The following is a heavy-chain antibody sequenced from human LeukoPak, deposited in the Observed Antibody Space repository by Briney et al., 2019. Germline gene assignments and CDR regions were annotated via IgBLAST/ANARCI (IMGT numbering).Heavy chain of an antibody. V-gene: IGHV3-30*03. Sequence: PGGSLRLSCAASGFPLTSYGMHWVRQAPGKGLEWVAVISHDEDFRNYADAVKGRFTISRDTSKNTLYLQMNSLRAEDTAVYYCARDSEPDFWSGYYCLDYWGQGTLVTVSS. CDR2: ISHDEDFR. CDR3: ARDSEPDFWSGYYCLDY. J-gene: IGHJ4*02. CDR1: GFPLTSYG. D-gene: IGHD3-3*01.